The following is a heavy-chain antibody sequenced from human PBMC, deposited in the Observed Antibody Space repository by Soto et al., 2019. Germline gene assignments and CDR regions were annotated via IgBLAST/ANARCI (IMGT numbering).Heavy chain of an antibody. CDR1: GGSISSGGYY. Sequence: PSETLSLTCTVSGGSISSGGYYWSWIRQQPGKGLEWIGYIYYSGSTYYNPSLKSRVTISVDTSKNQFSLKLSSVTAADTAVYYCARAVAALYYGMDAWGQGTTVTVSS. CDR3: ARAVAALYYGMDA. CDR2: IYYSGST. J-gene: IGHJ6*02. V-gene: IGHV4-31*03. D-gene: IGHD6-6*01.